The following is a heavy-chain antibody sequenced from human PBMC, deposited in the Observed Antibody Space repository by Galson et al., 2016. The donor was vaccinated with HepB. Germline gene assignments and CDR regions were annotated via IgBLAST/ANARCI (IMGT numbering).Heavy chain of an antibody. CDR1: GFTFTNYA. D-gene: IGHD5-18*01. CDR3: VKGLQLWLGGSVDF. CDR2: ISGNSGST. J-gene: IGHJ4*02. Sequence: SLRLSCAASGFTFTNYAMSWVRQAPEKGLEWVAGISGNSGSTFYADSVKGRFTMSRDNPTNRLDLQMNSLRADDTAVYYCVKGLQLWLGGSVDFCGPGTLVAVSS. V-gene: IGHV3-23*01.